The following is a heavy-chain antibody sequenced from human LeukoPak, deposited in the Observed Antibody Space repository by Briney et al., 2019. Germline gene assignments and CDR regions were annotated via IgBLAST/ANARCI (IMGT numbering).Heavy chain of an antibody. CDR3: ARTQWICLWTHFDS. J-gene: IGHJ4*02. CDR1: GASISGYY. V-gene: IGHV4-59*01. Sequence: SETLSLTCTVSGASISGYYWSWIRQPPGRGLEWIGYIYDSGSTNYNPSLESRVTISVDTSKNQFSLKLSSVTAADTAVYYCARTQWICLWTHFDSWGQGTLVTVSS. D-gene: IGHD5-12*01. CDR2: IYDSGST.